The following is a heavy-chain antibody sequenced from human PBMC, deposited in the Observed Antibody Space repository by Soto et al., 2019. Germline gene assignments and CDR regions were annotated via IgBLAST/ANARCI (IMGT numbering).Heavy chain of an antibody. CDR2: INHSGST. Sequence: SETLSLTCAVYGGSFSGYYWSWIRQPPGKGLEWIGEINHSGSTNYNPSLKSRVTISVDTSKNQFSLKLSSVTAADTAVYYCARAPDNIVTTLGWFDPWGQGTLVTVSS. CDR1: GGSFSGYY. J-gene: IGHJ5*02. CDR3: ARAPDNIVTTLGWFDP. D-gene: IGHD2-15*01. V-gene: IGHV4-34*01.